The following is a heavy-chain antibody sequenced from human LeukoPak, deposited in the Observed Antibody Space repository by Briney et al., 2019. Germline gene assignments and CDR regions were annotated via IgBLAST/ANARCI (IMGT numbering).Heavy chain of an antibody. CDR2: IYNSGST. V-gene: IGHV4-39*01. D-gene: IGHD6-13*01. CDR1: GGSINSSSYY. CDR3: ARQGIAGY. J-gene: IGHJ4*02. Sequence: PSETLSLTCSVSGGSINSSSYYWGWIRQPPGKGLEWIGSIYNSGSTYYTPSLKSRVTMSVDTSKNQFSLKLSSVTAADTAVYYCARQGIAGYWGQGTLVTVSS.